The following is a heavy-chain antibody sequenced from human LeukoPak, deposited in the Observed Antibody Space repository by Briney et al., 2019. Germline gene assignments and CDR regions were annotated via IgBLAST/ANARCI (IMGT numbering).Heavy chain of an antibody. J-gene: IGHJ3*02. V-gene: IGHV4-34*01. Sequence: SETLSLTCAVYGGSFSGYYWSWIRQPPGKGLEWIGEINHSGSTNYNPSLKSRVTISVDTPKNQFSLKLSSVTAADTAVYYCARTEWLTSNDAFDIWGQGTMVTVSS. CDR3: ARTEWLTSNDAFDI. D-gene: IGHD3-3*01. CDR2: INHSGST. CDR1: GGSFSGYY.